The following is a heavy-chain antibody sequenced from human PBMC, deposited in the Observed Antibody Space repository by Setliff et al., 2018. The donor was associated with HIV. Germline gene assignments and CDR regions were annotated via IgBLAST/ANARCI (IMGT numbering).Heavy chain of an antibody. V-gene: IGHV4-61*09. D-gene: IGHD1-20*01. Sequence: PSETLSLTCTVSGGSISSNSYYWSWIRQPAGKGLEWIGHIYTNGRTNYNPPLKSRVTISVDPSKNQFSLKLSSVTATDTAMYYCASANWNYWSQGTLVTVSS. J-gene: IGHJ4*02. CDR3: ASANWNY. CDR2: IYTNGRT. CDR1: GGSISSNSYY.